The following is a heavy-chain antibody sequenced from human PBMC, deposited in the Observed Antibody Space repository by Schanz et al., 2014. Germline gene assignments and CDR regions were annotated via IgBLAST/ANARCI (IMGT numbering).Heavy chain of an antibody. CDR3: ARDEGKDGYNLAFDV. D-gene: IGHD5-12*01. V-gene: IGHV3-23*03. J-gene: IGHJ3*01. Sequence: EVQLVESGGGLAQPGGSLRLSCAASGFSFSTYAMNWVRQAPGKGLECVSILYIRSTYYADSVKGRFTISRDNSKNMVFLQMNSLRVEDTAIYYCARDEGKDGYNLAFDVWGQGTLVTVSS. CDR1: GFSFSTYA. CDR2: LYIRST.